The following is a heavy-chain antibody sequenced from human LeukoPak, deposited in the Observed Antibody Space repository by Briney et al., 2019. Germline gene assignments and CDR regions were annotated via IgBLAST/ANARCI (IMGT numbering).Heavy chain of an antibody. CDR1: GGSFSSGDYY. V-gene: IGHV4-30-4*01. Sequence: SQTLSLTCTVSGGSFSSGDYYWSWLRQPPGKGLEWFGDIYFSASTYYNPSLESRLTISVDTSKIQFSLELSSVTAADTAMYYCARVGVPGAKMGGAFDIWGQGTMVTVSS. J-gene: IGHJ3*02. CDR2: IYFSAST. D-gene: IGHD2-2*01. CDR3: ARVGVPGAKMGGAFDI.